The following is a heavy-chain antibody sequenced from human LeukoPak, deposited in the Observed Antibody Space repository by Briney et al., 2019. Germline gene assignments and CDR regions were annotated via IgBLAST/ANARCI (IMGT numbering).Heavy chain of an antibody. V-gene: IGHV4-59*11. D-gene: IGHD5-24*01. CDR2: IYYTGST. J-gene: IGHJ4*02. CDR3: ARTNVEMATTFDY. CDR1: GGSISRHY. Sequence: TSETLSLTCTVSGGSISRHYWSWIRQPPGKGLEWIAYIYYTGSTNYNPSLKSRVTISVDTSKSQFSLKLSSVTAADTAVYYCARTNVEMATTFDYWGQGTLVTVSS.